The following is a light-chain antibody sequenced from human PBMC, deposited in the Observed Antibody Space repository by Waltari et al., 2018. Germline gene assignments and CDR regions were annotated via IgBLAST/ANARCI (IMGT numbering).Light chain of an antibody. Sequence: QSALTQPASVSGSLGQSITISCTGSSSNVGSYDLVSWYQHHPGEAPKLLIYEVVKRPSGVSNRFSGSKSCNAASLTIAGLQAEDEATYYCCSYANSSPRLVFGGGTELAVL. CDR2: EVV. J-gene: IGLJ2*01. CDR1: SSNVGSYDL. CDR3: CSYANSSPRLV. V-gene: IGLV2-23*02.